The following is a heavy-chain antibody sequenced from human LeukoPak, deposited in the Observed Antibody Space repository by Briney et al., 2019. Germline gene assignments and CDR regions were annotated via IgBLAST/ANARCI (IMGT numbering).Heavy chain of an antibody. J-gene: IGHJ6*03. CDR3: FGSSWYVGTQGDYYYYMDV. CDR2: IYYSGST. CDR1: GGSISSYY. D-gene: IGHD6-13*01. V-gene: IGHV4-59*01. Sequence: PSETLSLTCTVSGGSISSYYWSWIRQPPGKGLEWIGYIYYSGSTNYNPSLKSRVTISVDTSKNQFSLKLSSVTAADTAMYYCFGSSWYVGTQGDYYYYMDVWGKGTTVTISS.